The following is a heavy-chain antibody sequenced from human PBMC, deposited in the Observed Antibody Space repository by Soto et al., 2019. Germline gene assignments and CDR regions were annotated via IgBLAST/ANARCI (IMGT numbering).Heavy chain of an antibody. CDR2: ISSTSSYI. J-gene: IGHJ4*02. CDR3: ASHVDTRWVDY. V-gene: IGHV3-21*01. CDR1: GFTFRSYS. D-gene: IGHD5-18*01. Sequence: EVQLVESGGGLVKPGGSLRLSCAASGFTFRSYSMNWVRQAPGKGLEWVSSISSTSSYIYYADSVKGRFTISRDNAKNSLYRQMNSLRAEDTAVYYCASHVDTRWVDYWGQGTLVTVSS.